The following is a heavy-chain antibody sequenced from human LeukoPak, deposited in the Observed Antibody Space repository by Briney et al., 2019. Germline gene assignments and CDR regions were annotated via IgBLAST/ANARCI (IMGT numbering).Heavy chain of an antibody. CDR3: AKSMYYYDSFGAFDI. J-gene: IGHJ3*02. Sequence: PGGSLRLSCAASGFTFSSYGTHWVRQAPGKGLEWVAVISYDGSNKYYADSVKGRFTISRDNSKNTLYLQMNSLRAEDTAVYYCAKSMYYYDSFGAFDIWGQGTMVTVSS. V-gene: IGHV3-30*18. CDR2: ISYDGSNK. D-gene: IGHD3-22*01. CDR1: GFTFSSYG.